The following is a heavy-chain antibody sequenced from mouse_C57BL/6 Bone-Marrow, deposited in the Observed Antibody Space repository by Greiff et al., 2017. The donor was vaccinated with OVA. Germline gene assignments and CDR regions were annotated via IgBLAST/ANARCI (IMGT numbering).Heavy chain of an antibody. CDR2: INPNNGGT. CDR3: ARRSYYGSSYYFDY. Sequence: EVRLQQSGPELVKPGASVKISCKASGYTFTDYYMNWVKQSHGKSLEWIGDINPNNGGTSYNQKFKGKATLTVDKSSSTAYMELRSLTSEDSAVYYCARRSYYGSSYYFDYWGQGTTLTVSS. V-gene: IGHV1-26*01. D-gene: IGHD1-1*01. J-gene: IGHJ2*01. CDR1: GYTFTDYY.